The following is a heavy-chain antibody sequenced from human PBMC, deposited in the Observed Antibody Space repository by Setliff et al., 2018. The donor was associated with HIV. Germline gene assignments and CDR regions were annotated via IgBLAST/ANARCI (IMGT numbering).Heavy chain of an antibody. CDR2: IVPVFRTV. D-gene: IGHD3-3*01. CDR3: ARGPKKGVDILPPDS. CDR1: GYTFSNFG. Sequence: SVKVSCKSSGYTFSNFGVSWVRQAPGQGLEWVGGIVPVFRTVNYAQKLQGRVTITADESTSTSYMELNSLTSDDTAVYYCARGPKKGVDILPPDSWGQGTLVTVSS. J-gene: IGHJ5*02. V-gene: IGHV1-69*13.